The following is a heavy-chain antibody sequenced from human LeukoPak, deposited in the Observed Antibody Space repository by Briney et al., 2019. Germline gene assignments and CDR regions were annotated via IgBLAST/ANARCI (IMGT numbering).Heavy chain of an antibody. J-gene: IGHJ4*02. CDR1: GGSINIYY. D-gene: IGHD2-2*02. CDR2: IYYSGCT. V-gene: IGHV4-59*13. Sequence: SETLSLTCTVSGGSINIYYWRWLRQPPGKGLEWIGYIYYSGCTNYNPFLKSRVTISEDTSKNQFSLKLSSVTAADTAVYYCARDGHCTSASCYTGISHYWGQGTLVTVSS. CDR3: ARDGHCTSASCYTGISHY.